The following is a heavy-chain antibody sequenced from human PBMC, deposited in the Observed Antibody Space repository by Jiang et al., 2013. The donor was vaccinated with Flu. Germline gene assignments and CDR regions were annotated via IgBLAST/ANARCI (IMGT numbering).Heavy chain of an antibody. CDR2: IYHSGRT. J-gene: IGHJ4*02. CDR1: SGSISSNNW. D-gene: IGHD3-22*01. V-gene: IGHV4-4*02. CDR3: ASNAYDRSGYYFDY. Sequence: TLSLTCAVSSGSISSNNWWSWVRQPPGKGLEWIGEIYHSGRTNYNPSLKSRVTISVDKSRNQLSLNLNSVTAADTAVYYCASNAYDRSGYYFDYWGQGTLVTVSS.